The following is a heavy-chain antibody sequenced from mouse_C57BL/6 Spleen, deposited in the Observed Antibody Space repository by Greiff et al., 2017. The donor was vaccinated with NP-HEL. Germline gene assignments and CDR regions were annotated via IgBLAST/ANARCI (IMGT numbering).Heavy chain of an antibody. CDR1: GYTFTSYW. V-gene: IGHV1-50*01. J-gene: IGHJ4*01. CDR2: IDPSDSYT. Sequence: QVQLQQPGAELVKPGASVKLSCKASGYTFTSYWMQWVKQRPGQGLEWIGEIDPSDSYTNYNQKFKGKATLTVDTSSSTASMQLSSLSSENSVVYYSAREGRFSPHDAMDYWGQGTSVTVSS. CDR3: AREGRFSPHDAMDY.